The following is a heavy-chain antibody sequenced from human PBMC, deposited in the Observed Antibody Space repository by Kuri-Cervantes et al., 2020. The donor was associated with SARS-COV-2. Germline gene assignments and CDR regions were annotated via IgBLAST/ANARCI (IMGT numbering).Heavy chain of an antibody. Sequence: GSLRLSCAVYGGSFSGYYWSWIRQPPGKGLEWIGEIIHSGSTNYNPSLKSRVTISVDTSKNQFSLKLSSVTAADTAVYYCARHRWFDPWGQGTLVTVSS. CDR1: GGSFSGYY. D-gene: IGHD1-14*01. CDR3: ARHRWFDP. V-gene: IGHV4-34*12. CDR2: IIHSGST. J-gene: IGHJ5*02.